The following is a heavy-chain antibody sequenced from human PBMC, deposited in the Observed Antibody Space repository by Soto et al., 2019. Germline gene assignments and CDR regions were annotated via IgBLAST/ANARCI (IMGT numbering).Heavy chain of an antibody. D-gene: IGHD6-13*01. J-gene: IGHJ5*02. V-gene: IGHV1-69*13. CDR2: IIPIFGTA. Sequence: ASVKVSCKASGGTFSSYAISWVRQAPGQGLEWMGGIIPIFGTANYAQKFQGRVTITADESTSTAYMELSSLRSEDTAVYYCARGGTPRQQLSWFDPWGQGTLVTVSS. CDR1: GGTFSSYA. CDR3: ARGGTPRQQLSWFDP.